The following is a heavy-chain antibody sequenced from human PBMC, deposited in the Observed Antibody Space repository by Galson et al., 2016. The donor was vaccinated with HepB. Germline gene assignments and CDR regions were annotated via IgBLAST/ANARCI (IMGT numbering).Heavy chain of an antibody. V-gene: IGHV6-1*01. J-gene: IGHJ4*02. Sequence: CAISGDSVSSNSAAWNWLRQSPSRGLEWLGRTYYRSKWYNDYAVSVKSRMTINPNTSKDQFSLQLNSVTPEDTAVYYCARGPRAYFDFWGQGTLVTVSS. CDR2: TYYRSKWYN. CDR1: GDSVSSNSAA. CDR3: ARGPRAYFDF.